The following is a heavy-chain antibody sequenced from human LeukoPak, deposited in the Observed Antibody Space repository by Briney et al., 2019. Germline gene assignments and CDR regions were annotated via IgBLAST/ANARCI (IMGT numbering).Heavy chain of an antibody. J-gene: IGHJ4*02. CDR2: INHSGST. CDR1: GGSFSGYY. V-gene: IGHV4-34*01. Sequence: SETLSLTCAVYGGSFSGYYWSWIRQPPGKGLEWIGEINHSGSTNYNPSLKSRVTISVDTSKNQLSLKLSSVTAADTAVYYCARGDRYSYGFSYWGQGTLVTVSS. CDR3: ARGDRYSYGFSY. D-gene: IGHD5-18*01.